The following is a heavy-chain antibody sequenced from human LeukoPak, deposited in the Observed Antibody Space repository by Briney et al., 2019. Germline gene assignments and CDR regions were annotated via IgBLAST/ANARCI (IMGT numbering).Heavy chain of an antibody. CDR2: ISAGGGNT. D-gene: IGHD3-22*01. CDR1: GLTFSSYT. V-gene: IGHV3-23*01. Sequence: GGSLRLSCAASGLTFSSYTMSWVRQAPGKGLEWVSAISAGGGNTYYADSVKGRFTISRDNSKNTLYLQMNSLRAEDTAVYYCAKRRYDSSGYFDYWGQGTLVTVSS. CDR3: AKRRYDSSGYFDY. J-gene: IGHJ4*02.